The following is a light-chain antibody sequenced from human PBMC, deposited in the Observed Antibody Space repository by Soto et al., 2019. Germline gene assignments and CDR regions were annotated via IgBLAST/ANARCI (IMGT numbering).Light chain of an antibody. CDR1: QSVSSY. CDR3: QQRSIWPLT. V-gene: IGKV3-11*01. J-gene: IGKJ5*01. Sequence: EIVLTQSPATLSVSPGERATLSCRASQSVSSYFAWYQQKPGQAPRLLIYDASNRATGIPARFSGSGSGTDFTLTISSLEAEDFAVYYCQQRSIWPLTFGQGTRLEI. CDR2: DAS.